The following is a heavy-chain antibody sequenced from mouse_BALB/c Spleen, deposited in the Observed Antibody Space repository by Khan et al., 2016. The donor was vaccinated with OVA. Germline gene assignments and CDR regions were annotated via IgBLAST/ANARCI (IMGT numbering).Heavy chain of an antibody. D-gene: IGHD1-1*01. V-gene: IGHV1S135*01. CDR2: IDPFNGGT. J-gene: IGHJ3*01. CDR3: ARHGSTSWFAY. CDR1: GYSFSTYY. Sequence: VQLQQSGPELMKPGASVKISCKASGYSFSTYYIHWVTRSHGKTLEWIGYIDPFNGGTTYNQKFKGKATLTVDKYSSTAYRHLTSLTSEDSAVYYCARHGSTSWFAYWGQGTLVTVSA.